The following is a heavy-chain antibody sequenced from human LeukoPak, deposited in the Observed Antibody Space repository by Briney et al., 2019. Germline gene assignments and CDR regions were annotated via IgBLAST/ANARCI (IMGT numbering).Heavy chain of an antibody. CDR2: IYTSGST. D-gene: IGHD6-6*01. CDR3: AREYSSSSGKALHY. CDR1: SGSLCSYY. V-gene: IGHV4-4*07. Sequence: SETLSLTCTVSSGSLCSYYGNWLRQPAGKGVEGSGHIYTSGSTNYNPSLKRRVTMSVDTSKKQFSLKQNSVTAADTAFSYCAREYSSSSGKALHYWGQGTLVTVSS. J-gene: IGHJ4*02.